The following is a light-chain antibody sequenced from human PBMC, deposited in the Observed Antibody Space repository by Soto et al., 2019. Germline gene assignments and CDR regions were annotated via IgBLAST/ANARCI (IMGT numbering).Light chain of an antibody. Sequence: ETVMTQSPVTLSVSPGERVTLSCRASQSVRSHLAWYQQKPGQAPRLLIFGASTRATGIPARFSGSGSGTEFTLTISSLQSEDFVVYYCQQYNNWARTFGQGTKVEIK. V-gene: IGKV3-15*01. CDR1: QSVRSH. CDR2: GAS. J-gene: IGKJ1*01. CDR3: QQYNNWART.